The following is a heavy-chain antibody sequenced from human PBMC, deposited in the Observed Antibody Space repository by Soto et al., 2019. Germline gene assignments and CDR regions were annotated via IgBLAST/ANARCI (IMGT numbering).Heavy chain of an antibody. V-gene: IGHV1-69*01. D-gene: IGHD1-1*01. Sequence: QVQLVQSGAEVKKPGSSVKVSCKAPGGTFSSYAISWVRQAPGQGLEWMGGIIPIFGTANYAQKFQGRVTITADESTSTAYMELSSLRSEDTAVYYCARDRAWNRLDYYGMDVWGQGTTVTVSS. CDR3: ARDRAWNRLDYYGMDV. CDR2: IIPIFGTA. J-gene: IGHJ6*02. CDR1: GGTFSSYA.